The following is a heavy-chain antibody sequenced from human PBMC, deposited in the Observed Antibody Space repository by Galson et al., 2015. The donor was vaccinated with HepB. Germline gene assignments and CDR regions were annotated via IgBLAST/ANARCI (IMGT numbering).Heavy chain of an antibody. V-gene: IGHV3-30*18. CDR1: GFTFSSYG. J-gene: IGHJ6*02. CDR3: AKDLSSGYSNYYYGMDV. CDR2: ISYDANSK. Sequence: SLRLSCAASGFTFSSYGMHWVRQAPGKGLEWVAVISYDANSKYYVDSVKGRFTISRDNTKNTLYLQMNSLRAEDTTVYYCAKDLSSGYSNYYYGMDVWGQGTTVTVSS. D-gene: IGHD3-22*01.